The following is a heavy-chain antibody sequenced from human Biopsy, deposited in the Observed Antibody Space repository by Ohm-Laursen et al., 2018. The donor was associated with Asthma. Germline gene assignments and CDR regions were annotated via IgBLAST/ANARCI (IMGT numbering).Heavy chain of an antibody. CDR3: ARFKRGYSYGYAGVFDY. CDR2: ISSLSRYK. Sequence: SLRLSRSASGFDFSDYTMNWVRQAPGKGLEWVSSISSLSRYKYYSDSLRGRVTISRDNAKSSLHLQMSSLRAEDTAVYYCARFKRGYSYGYAGVFDYWGQGTLVTVSS. V-gene: IGHV3-21*01. D-gene: IGHD5-18*01. CDR1: GFDFSDYT. J-gene: IGHJ4*02.